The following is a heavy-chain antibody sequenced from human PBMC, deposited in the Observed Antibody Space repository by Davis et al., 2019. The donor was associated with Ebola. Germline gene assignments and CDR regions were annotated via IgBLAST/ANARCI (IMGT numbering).Heavy chain of an antibody. CDR3: ASGPQDIVVVPAAISV. J-gene: IGHJ6*02. Sequence: AASVKVSCKASGYSFTDDGISWVRQAPGQGLEWMGGIIPIFGTANYAQKFQGRVTITADKSTSTAYMELSSLRSEDTAVYYCASGPQDIVVVPAAISVWGQGTTVTVSS. CDR1: GYSFTDDG. V-gene: IGHV1-69*06. CDR2: IIPIFGTA. D-gene: IGHD2-2*01.